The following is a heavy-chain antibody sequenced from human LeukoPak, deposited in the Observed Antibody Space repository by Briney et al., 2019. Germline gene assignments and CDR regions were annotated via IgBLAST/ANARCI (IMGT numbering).Heavy chain of an antibody. CDR1: GYTFTSYG. CDR2: ISAYNGNT. D-gene: IGHD6-13*01. Sequence: ASVKVSCEASGYTFTSYGISWVRQAPGQGLEWMGWISAYNGNTNYAQKLQGRVTMTTDTSTSTAYMELRSLRSDDTAVYYCARGNLVSSRTPFDYWGQGTLVTVSS. V-gene: IGHV1-18*01. J-gene: IGHJ4*02. CDR3: ARGNLVSSRTPFDY.